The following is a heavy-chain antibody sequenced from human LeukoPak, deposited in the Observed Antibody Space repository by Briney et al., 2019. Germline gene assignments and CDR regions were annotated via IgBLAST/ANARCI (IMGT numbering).Heavy chain of an antibody. CDR3: TRGGSGGTVDY. Sequence: GGSLRLSCAASAFTFSNYDMTWVRQAPGKGLEWVSTIRSGGSTYYADSVKGRFTISRDNAKNTLYLQMNSLRDEDTAVYYCTRGGSGGTVDYWGQGTQVTVSS. J-gene: IGHJ4*02. V-gene: IGHV3-23*01. D-gene: IGHD3-10*01. CDR2: IRSGGST. CDR1: AFTFSNYD.